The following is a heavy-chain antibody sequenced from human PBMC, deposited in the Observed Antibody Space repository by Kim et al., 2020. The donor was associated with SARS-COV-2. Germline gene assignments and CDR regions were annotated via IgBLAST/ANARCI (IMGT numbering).Heavy chain of an antibody. CDR3: ASWDYDSSGPFDY. Sequence: YAQKRQSRVTMTTDTSPSPASMELRSLRSDDTAVYYCASWDYDSSGPFDYWGQGTLVTVSS. D-gene: IGHD3-22*01. J-gene: IGHJ4*02. V-gene: IGHV1-18*01.